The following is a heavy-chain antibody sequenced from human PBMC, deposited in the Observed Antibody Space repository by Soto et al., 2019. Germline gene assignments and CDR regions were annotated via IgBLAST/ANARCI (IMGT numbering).Heavy chain of an antibody. V-gene: IGHV3-30-3*01. J-gene: IGHJ4*02. CDR3: SSVPRSSTDY. D-gene: IGHD6-6*01. CDR2: ISYDGSNK. Sequence: QVQLVESGGGVVQPGRSLRLSCAASGFTFSSYAMHWVRQAPGKGLEWVAVISYDGSNKYYADSVKGRFTISRENSNNTVYQQMNSLRAGDTAVYYCSSVPRSSTDYWGQGTLVTVSS. CDR1: GFTFSSYA.